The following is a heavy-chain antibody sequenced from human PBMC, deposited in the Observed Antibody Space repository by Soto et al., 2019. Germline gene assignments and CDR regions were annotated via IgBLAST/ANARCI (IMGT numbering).Heavy chain of an antibody. V-gene: IGHV1-18*01. D-gene: IGHD3-16*01. CDR1: GYTFIRYG. J-gene: IGHJ6*02. CDR2: ISPYNDYT. CDR3: ARGGYYDNTWGKLSHYGLGV. Sequence: QVQLVQSAGEVKKPGASVKVSFKASGYTFIRYGITWVRQAPGQGLEWMGWISPYNDYTIYAQKLQGRVTMTTDTSTRTVYLDLRSLKSDDTAVYYCARGGYYDNTWGKLSHYGLGVWGQGTSVTVSS.